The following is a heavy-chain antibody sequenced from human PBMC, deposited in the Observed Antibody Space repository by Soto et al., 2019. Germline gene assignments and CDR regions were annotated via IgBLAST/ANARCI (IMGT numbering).Heavy chain of an antibody. D-gene: IGHD3-3*01. CDR1: GGSFSGYY. CDR3: ARRRITIFGVVTKCFDY. V-gene: IGHV4-34*01. J-gene: IGHJ4*02. Sequence: SETLSLTCAVYGGSFSGYYWSWIRQPPGKGLEWIGEINHSGSTNYNPSLKSRVTISVDTSKNQFSLKLSSVTAADTAVYYCARRRITIFGVVTKCFDYWGQGTLVTVSS. CDR2: INHSGST.